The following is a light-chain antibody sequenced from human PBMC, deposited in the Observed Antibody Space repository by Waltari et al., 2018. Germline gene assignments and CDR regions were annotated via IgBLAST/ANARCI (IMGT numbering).Light chain of an antibody. J-gene: IGKJ1*01. CDR2: DAS. CDR1: QSVSSY. Sequence: EIVLTQSPATLSLSPGERATLSCRASQSVSSYLAWYQQQPGQAPRLLIYDASNRATGIPARVSGSGYGTDFTLTISSLEPEDFAVYYCQQRSNWPPWTFGQGTKVEIK. V-gene: IGKV3-11*01. CDR3: QQRSNWPPWT.